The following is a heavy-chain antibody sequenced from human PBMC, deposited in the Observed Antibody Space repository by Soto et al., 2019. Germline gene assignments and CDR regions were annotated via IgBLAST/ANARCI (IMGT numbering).Heavy chain of an antibody. Sequence: QVQLVQSGAEVKKPGASVKVSCKASGYTFTSYGISWVRQAPGQGLEWMGWISAYNGNTNYAQKLQSRVTMTTDTSTSTAYMELRSLRSDDTAVYYCARVFRSGYFDYYYYYGMDVWGQGTTVTVSS. CDR3: ARVFRSGYFDYYYYYGMDV. J-gene: IGHJ6*02. V-gene: IGHV1-18*01. CDR2: ISAYNGNT. CDR1: GYTFTSYG. D-gene: IGHD3-22*01.